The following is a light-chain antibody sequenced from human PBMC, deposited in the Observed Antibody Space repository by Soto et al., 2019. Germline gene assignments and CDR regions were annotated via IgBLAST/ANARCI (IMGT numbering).Light chain of an antibody. CDR2: GAS. CDR3: QQYGSSPPT. Sequence: EIVLTQSPGTLSLSPGERATLSCRASQSVSSSYLAWYQQKPGQAPRLLIYGASSRATGIPDRFSGSGSGTAFTLTISRLEPADFAVYYCQQYGSSPPTFGQGTKVEIK. V-gene: IGKV3-20*01. CDR1: QSVSSSY. J-gene: IGKJ1*01.